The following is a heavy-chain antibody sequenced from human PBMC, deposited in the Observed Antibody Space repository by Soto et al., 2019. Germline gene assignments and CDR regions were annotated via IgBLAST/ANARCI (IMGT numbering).Heavy chain of an antibody. J-gene: IGHJ5*02. Sequence: ASVKVSCKASGYTFTVYPIHWARQAPGQGLEWMGWINPNSGGTNYAQKFQGRVTMTSDTSITTAYMALSRLTSDDTAVYYCARLTTEPYAWGQGTLVTISS. CDR2: INPNSGGT. V-gene: IGHV1-2*02. D-gene: IGHD1-26*01. CDR3: ARLTTEPYA. CDR1: GYTFTVYP.